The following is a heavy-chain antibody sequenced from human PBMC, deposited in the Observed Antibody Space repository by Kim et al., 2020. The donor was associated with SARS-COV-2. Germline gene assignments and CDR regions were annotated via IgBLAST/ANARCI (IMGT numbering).Heavy chain of an antibody. CDR2: INHSGST. CDR1: GGSFSGYY. J-gene: IGHJ4*02. Sequence: SETLSLTCAVYGGSFSGYYWSWIRQPPGKGLEWIGEINHSGSTNYNPYLKSRVTISVDTSKNQFSLKLSSVTAADTAVYYCARGGLSAAIYFDYWGQGTLVTVSS. D-gene: IGHD2-2*01. CDR3: ARGGLSAAIYFDY. V-gene: IGHV4-34*01.